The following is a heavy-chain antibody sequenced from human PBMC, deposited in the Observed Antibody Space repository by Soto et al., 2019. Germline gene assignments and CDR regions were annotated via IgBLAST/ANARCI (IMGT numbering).Heavy chain of an antibody. V-gene: IGHV4-39*01. CDR1: GGSITSHHYY. CDR2: IYSGGNT. D-gene: IGHD2-2*01. J-gene: IGHJ4*02. CDR3: GSGPSTTWIDN. Sequence: QLQVQESGPGQVKPSQTLSLTCTVSGGSITSHHYYWGWIRQPPGKGLEWIGSIYSGGNTYYNPSLRSRLTIFVDTAKILISLKLSSVTAADSAIYYCGSGPSTTWIDNWGLGTQVSVSS.